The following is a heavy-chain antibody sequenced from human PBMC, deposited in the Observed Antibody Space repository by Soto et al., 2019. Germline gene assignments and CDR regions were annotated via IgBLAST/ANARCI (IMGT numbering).Heavy chain of an antibody. Sequence: SETLSLTCAVYGGSFSGYYWSWIRQPPGKGLEWIGEINHSGSTNYNPSLKSRVTISVDTSKNQFSLKLSSVTAADTAVYYCARGITIFGVIDYWGQGTLVTVSS. V-gene: IGHV4-34*01. CDR2: INHSGST. CDR3: ARGITIFGVIDY. J-gene: IGHJ4*02. D-gene: IGHD3-3*01. CDR1: GGSFSGYY.